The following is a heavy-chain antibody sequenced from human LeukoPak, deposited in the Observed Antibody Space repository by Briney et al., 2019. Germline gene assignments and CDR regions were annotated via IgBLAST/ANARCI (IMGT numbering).Heavy chain of an antibody. CDR3: AIDPNWGVDY. D-gene: IGHD7-27*01. J-gene: IGHJ4*02. CDR2: INPSGGST. V-gene: IGHV1-46*01. Sequence: ASVKVSCKASGYTFTSYYMHWVRQAPGQGLEWMGIINPSGGSTSYAQKFQGRVTMTRDTSTSTVYMELNSLRAEDTAVHYCAIDPNWGVDYWGQGVLVTVSS. CDR1: GYTFTSYY.